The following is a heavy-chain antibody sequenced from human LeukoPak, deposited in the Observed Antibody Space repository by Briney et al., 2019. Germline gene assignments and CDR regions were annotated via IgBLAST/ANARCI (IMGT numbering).Heavy chain of an antibody. CDR3: ARDASSSSYYDSSGLH. V-gene: IGHV4-34*01. D-gene: IGHD3-22*01. Sequence: SETLSLTCAVYGGSFSGYYWSWIRQPPGKGLEWIGEINHSGSTNYNPSLKSRVTISVDTSKNQFSLRLSSVTAADTAVYYCARDASSSSYYDSSGLHWGQGTLVTVSS. CDR1: GGSFSGYY. J-gene: IGHJ4*02. CDR2: INHSGST.